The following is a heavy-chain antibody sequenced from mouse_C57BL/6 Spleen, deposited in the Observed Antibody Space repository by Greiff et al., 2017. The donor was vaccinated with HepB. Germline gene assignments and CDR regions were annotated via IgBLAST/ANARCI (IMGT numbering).Heavy chain of an antibody. D-gene: IGHD2-4*01. CDR2: IRLKSDNYAT. V-gene: IGHV6-3*01. CDR1: GFTFSNYW. Sequence: EVQLVESGGGLVQPGGSMKLSCVASGFTFSNYWMNWVRQSPEKGLEWVAQIRLKSDNYATHYAESVKGRFTISRDDSKRSVYLQMNNLRAEDTGIYYCTGEGYDYACDYWGQGTTLTVSS. J-gene: IGHJ2*01. CDR3: TGEGYDYACDY.